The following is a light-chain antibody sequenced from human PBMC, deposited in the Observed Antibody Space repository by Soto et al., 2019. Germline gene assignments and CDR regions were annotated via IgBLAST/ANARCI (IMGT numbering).Light chain of an antibody. Sequence: DIPMTQSPSTLSACVGDRVSIPCRASQSISNWLAWYQQKPGKVPKLLIYDASSLESGVPSRFSGSGSGTEFTLTISGLQPDDFATYYCQRYNSYSRTFAQGTKVDVK. V-gene: IGKV1-5*01. CDR2: DAS. CDR3: QRYNSYSRT. J-gene: IGKJ1*01. CDR1: QSISNW.